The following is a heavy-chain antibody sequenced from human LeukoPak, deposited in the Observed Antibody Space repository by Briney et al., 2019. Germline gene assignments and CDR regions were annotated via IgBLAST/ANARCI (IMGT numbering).Heavy chain of an antibody. CDR3: AKDTPLFYHYYGIDV. Sequence: PGGSLRLSCAASGLNLDAYAMHWVRHAPGKGLEWVSHIRGDGTITYYADSVKGRFTISRDNSKNSLFLEMHSLRSEDIALYYCAKDTPLFYHYYGIDVWGQGTTVTVSS. J-gene: IGHJ6*02. CDR2: IRGDGTIT. CDR1: GLNLDAYA. V-gene: IGHV3-43*02.